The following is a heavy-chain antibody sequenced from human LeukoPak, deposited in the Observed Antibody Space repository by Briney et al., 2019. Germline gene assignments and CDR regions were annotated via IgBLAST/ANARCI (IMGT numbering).Heavy chain of an antibody. CDR2: ISGSGGST. D-gene: IGHD3-3*01. Sequence: GGSLRLSCAASGFTFSSYAMSWVRQAPGKGLEWVSAISGSGGSTYYADSVKGRFTISRDNSKNTLYLQMNSLRAEDTGVYYCAKGAIFGVVITNFDYWGQGTLVTVSS. J-gene: IGHJ4*02. CDR3: AKGAIFGVVITNFDY. V-gene: IGHV3-23*01. CDR1: GFTFSSYA.